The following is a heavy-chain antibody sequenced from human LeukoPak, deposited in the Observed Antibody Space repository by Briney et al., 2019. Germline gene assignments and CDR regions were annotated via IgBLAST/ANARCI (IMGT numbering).Heavy chain of an antibody. CDR1: GFTFSNYA. J-gene: IGHJ4*02. V-gene: IGHV3-23*01. CDR2: ISGSGGST. Sequence: GGSLRLSCAASGFTFSNYAMSWVRQAPGKGLEWVSAISGSGGSTYYADSVKGRFTISRDNSKNTLYLQMNSLRAEDTAVYYCARRPTVTYFDYWGQGTLVTVSS. D-gene: IGHD4-17*01. CDR3: ARRPTVTYFDY.